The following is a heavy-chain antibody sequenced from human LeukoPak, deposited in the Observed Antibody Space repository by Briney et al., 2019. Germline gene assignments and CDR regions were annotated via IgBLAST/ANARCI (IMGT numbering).Heavy chain of an antibody. CDR3: ARPGYSNPYFNY. D-gene: IGHD6-13*01. V-gene: IGHV4-39*01. Sequence: SETLSLTCTVSGGSISSSSYYWGWIRQPPGKGLEWIGSIYYSGSTYYNPSLKSRVTISVDTSKNQFSLKLSSVTAADTAVYYCARPGYSNPYFNYWGQGTLVTVSS. J-gene: IGHJ4*02. CDR2: IYYSGST. CDR1: GGSISSSSYY.